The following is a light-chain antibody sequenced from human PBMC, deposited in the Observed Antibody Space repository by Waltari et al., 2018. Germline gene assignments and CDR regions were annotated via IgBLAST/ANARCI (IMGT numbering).Light chain of an antibody. J-gene: IGKJ1*01. CDR2: DAS. CDR1: QSVSSY. CDR3: HQYKIWPEA. V-gene: IGKV3-11*01. Sequence: EIVLTQSPATLSLSPGERATLSCRASQSVSSYLAWYQQKPGQAPRLLIYDASNRATGIPARFSGSGSGTEFTLTISSLQSEDFAVYYCHQYKIWPEAFGQGTKVEIK.